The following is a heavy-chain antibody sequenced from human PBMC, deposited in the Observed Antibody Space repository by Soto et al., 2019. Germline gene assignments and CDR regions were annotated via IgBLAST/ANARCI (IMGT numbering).Heavy chain of an antibody. D-gene: IGHD3-22*01. Sequence: ASVKVSCNASGYTFTGYYMHWVRQAPGQGLEWMGWINPNSGGTNYAQKFQGWVTMTRDTSISTAYMEMSRLRSDDTAVYYCAREGDSSGYYMTFDYWGQGTLVTVSS. V-gene: IGHV1-2*04. CDR3: AREGDSSGYYMTFDY. CDR1: GYTFTGYY. J-gene: IGHJ4*02. CDR2: INPNSGGT.